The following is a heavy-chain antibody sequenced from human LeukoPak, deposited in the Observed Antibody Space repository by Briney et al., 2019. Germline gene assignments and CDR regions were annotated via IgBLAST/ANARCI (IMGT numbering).Heavy chain of an antibody. CDR2: ISGSGGST. Sequence: GGSLRLSCAASGFTFSGYAMSWVRQAPGKGLEWVSAISGSGGSTYYADSVKGRFTISRDNSKNTLYLQMNSLRAEDTAVYYCAKGTLRIAVAGTVDYWGQGTLVTVSS. CDR3: AKGTLRIAVAGTVDY. CDR1: GFTFSGYA. D-gene: IGHD6-19*01. J-gene: IGHJ4*02. V-gene: IGHV3-23*01.